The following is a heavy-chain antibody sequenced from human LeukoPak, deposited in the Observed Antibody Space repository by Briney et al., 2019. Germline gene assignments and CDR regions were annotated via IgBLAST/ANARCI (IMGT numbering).Heavy chain of an antibody. V-gene: IGHV1-18*01. D-gene: IGHD5-24*01. CDR2: ISTYNGNT. Sequence: ASVKVSCKTTGYTFFTYGVSWVRQAPGQGLEWMGWISTYNGNTNYAQKFQGRVTITADESTSTAYMELSSLRSEDTAVYYCARGYDGYRFDYWGQGTLVTVSS. CDR3: ARGYDGYRFDY. J-gene: IGHJ4*02. CDR1: GYTFFTYG.